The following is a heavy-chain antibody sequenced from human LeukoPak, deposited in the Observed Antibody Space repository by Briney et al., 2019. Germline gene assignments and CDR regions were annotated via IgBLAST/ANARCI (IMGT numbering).Heavy chain of an antibody. CDR3: ARGYYGSGPSDAFDI. V-gene: IGHV1-8*01. J-gene: IGHJ3*02. CDR1: GYTFTSYD. Sequence: ASVKVSCKASGYTFTSYDINWVRQATGQGLEWMGWMNPNSGNTGYAQKFQGRVTMTRNTSISTAYMELSRLRSDDTAVYYCARGYYGSGPSDAFDIWGQGTMVTVSS. CDR2: MNPNSGNT. D-gene: IGHD3-10*01.